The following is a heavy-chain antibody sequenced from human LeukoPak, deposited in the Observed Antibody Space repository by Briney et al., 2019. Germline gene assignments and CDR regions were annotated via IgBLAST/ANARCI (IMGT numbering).Heavy chain of an antibody. CDR2: ISGSGGST. CDR3: AKGKTVTAAPTHFDY. CDR1: GFTFSSYS. J-gene: IGHJ4*02. V-gene: IGHV3-23*01. Sequence: GGSLRLSCAASGFTFSSYSMNWVRQAPGKGLEWVSAISGSGGSTYYADSVKGRFTISRDNSKNTLYLQMNSLRAEDTAVYYCAKGKTVTAAPTHFDYWGQGTLVTVSS. D-gene: IGHD2-15*01.